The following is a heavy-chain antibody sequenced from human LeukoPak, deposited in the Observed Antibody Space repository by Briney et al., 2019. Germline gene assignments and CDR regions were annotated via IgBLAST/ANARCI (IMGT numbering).Heavy chain of an antibody. J-gene: IGHJ5*02. Sequence: SVKVSCKASGGTFSSYAISWVRQAPGQGLEWMGGIIPIFGTANYAQKFQGRVTITADESTSTAYMELSSLRSEDTAVYYCARGGELRSFFRGFDPWGQGTLVTVSS. D-gene: IGHD1-26*01. CDR2: IIPIFGTA. V-gene: IGHV1-69*13. CDR1: GGTFSSYA. CDR3: ARGGELRSFFRGFDP.